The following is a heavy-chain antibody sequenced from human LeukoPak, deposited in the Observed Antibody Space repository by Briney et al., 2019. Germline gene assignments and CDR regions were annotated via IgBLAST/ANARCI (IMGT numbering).Heavy chain of an antibody. Sequence: PSETLSLTCTVSGCSFSSYYWRWIRQPPGKGLEWIGYIYYSGSTNYNPSLKSRVTISLDTSKNQFSLKLSAVTAADTAVYYCARGGRELDYWGEGTRVTVSS. J-gene: IGHJ4*02. V-gene: IGHV4-59*01. D-gene: IGHD1-7*01. CDR3: ARGGRELDY. CDR1: GCSFSSYY. CDR2: IYYSGST.